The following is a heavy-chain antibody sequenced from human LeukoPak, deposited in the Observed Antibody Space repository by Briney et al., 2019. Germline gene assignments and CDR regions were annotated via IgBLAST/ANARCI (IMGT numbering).Heavy chain of an antibody. CDR1: GFTFSSSS. CDR3: ARDEAYYSNSPTVCDY. Sequence: PGGSLRLSCAASGFTFSSSSMNWVRQAPGKGLEWVSYISSSASTIHYADSVKGRFTISRDNAKNSLYLQMNSLRAEDTAVYYCARDEAYYSNSPTVCDYWGQGTLVTVSS. D-gene: IGHD6-6*01. J-gene: IGHJ4*02. V-gene: IGHV3-48*01. CDR2: ISSSASTI.